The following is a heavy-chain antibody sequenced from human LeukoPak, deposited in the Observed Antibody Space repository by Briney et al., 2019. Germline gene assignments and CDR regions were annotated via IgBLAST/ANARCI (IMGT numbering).Heavy chain of an antibody. CDR3: ASPGSGSSGNYFDY. CDR2: INHSGST. J-gene: IGHJ4*02. D-gene: IGHD2-15*01. CDR1: GGSFSGYY. Sequence: SETLSLTCAVYGGSFSGYYWSWIRQPPGKGLEGMGEINHSGSTNYNPSLKSRVTISVDTSKNQFSLKLSSVTAADTAVYYCASPGSGSSGNYFDYWGQGTLVTVSS. V-gene: IGHV4-34*01.